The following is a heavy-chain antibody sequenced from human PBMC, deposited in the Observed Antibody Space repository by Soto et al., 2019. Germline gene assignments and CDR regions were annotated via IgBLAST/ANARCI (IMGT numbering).Heavy chain of an antibody. Sequence: GSLRLSCAASGFSCSTYGMHWVRQAPGKGLEWLATISYDGCNEYYVDSAKGRFTVSRDNSKNTLYLQMNSLRPEDTAVYYCAKDSSVVAAGSGGWFDPWGQGTLVTVSS. D-gene: IGHD6-13*01. CDR3: AKDSSVVAAGSGGWFDP. CDR1: GFSCSTYG. CDR2: ISYDGCNE. J-gene: IGHJ5*02. V-gene: IGHV3-30*18.